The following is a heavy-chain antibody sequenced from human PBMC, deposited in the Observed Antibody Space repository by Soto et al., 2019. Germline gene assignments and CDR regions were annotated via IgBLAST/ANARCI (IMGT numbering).Heavy chain of an antibody. V-gene: IGHV3-33*01. CDR1: GFTFSRYG. CDR2: IWYDGSNK. D-gene: IGHD5-12*01. CDR3: ARDSSGGDGYNLY. J-gene: IGHJ4*02. Sequence: GGSLRLSCAASGFTFSRYGMHWVRQAPGKGLEWVAVIWYDGSNKYYADSVKGRFTISRDNSKNTLYLQMNSLRAEDTAVYYCARDSSGGDGYNLYWGQGTLVTVSS.